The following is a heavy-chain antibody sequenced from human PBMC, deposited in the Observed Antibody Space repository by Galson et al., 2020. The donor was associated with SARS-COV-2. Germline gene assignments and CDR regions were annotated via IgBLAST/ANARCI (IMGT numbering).Heavy chain of an antibody. V-gene: IGHV3-15*01. CDR3: AADVPGGGGGEFDS. Sequence: GGSLRLPCAASGFTFTTAWMGWVRQAPGKGPEWVGRIKDRGSGGTIDYAAPEKGRVTIARDDSKNTLDLQMTSLKAEDTAVYYCAADVPGGGGGEFDSWGQGSLVTVSS. CDR1: GFTFTTAW. J-gene: IGHJ4*02. D-gene: IGHD3-16*01. CDR2: IKDRGSGGTI.